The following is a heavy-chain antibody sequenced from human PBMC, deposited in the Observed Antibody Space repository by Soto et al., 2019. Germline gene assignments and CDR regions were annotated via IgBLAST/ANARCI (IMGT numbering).Heavy chain of an antibody. CDR2: ISYDGSNK. Sequence: QVQLVESGGGVVQPGRSLRLSCAASGFTFSSYGMHWVRQAPGKGLGWVAVISYDGSNKYYADSVKGRFTISRDNSKNTLYLQMNSLRAEDTAVYYCAKGAYSSGWYPSYWGQGTLVTVSS. CDR1: GFTFSSYG. CDR3: AKGAYSSGWYPSY. V-gene: IGHV3-30*18. J-gene: IGHJ4*02. D-gene: IGHD6-19*01.